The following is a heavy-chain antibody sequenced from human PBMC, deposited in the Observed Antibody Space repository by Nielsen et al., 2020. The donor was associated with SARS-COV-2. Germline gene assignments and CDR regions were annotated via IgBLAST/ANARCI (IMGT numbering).Heavy chain of an antibody. V-gene: IGHV1-69*06. CDR1: GGTFSSFA. D-gene: IGHD3-16*01. CDR2: IIPIFGTA. Sequence: SVKVSCKASGGTFSSFAISWVRQAPGQGLEWMGGIIPIFGTANYAQKFQGRVTITADKSTSTAYMELSSLRSEDTAVYYCGLAFGEYYYYYGMDVWGQGTTVTVSS. CDR3: GLAFGEYYYYYGMDV. J-gene: IGHJ6*02.